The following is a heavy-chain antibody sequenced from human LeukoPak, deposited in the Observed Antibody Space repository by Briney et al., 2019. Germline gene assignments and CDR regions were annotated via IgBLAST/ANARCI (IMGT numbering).Heavy chain of an antibody. CDR1: GYTFTGYY. CDR3: AGDASGIAAAIAFLGPYYYGMDV. CDR2: INPNSGGT. V-gene: IGHV1-2*02. J-gene: IGHJ6*02. D-gene: IGHD6-13*01. Sequence: GASVKVSCKASGYTFTGYYMHWVRQAPGQGLEWMRWINPNSGGTNYAQKFQGRVTMTRDTSISTAYMELSRLRSDDTAVYYCAGDASGIAAAIAFLGPYYYGMDVWGQGTTVTVSS.